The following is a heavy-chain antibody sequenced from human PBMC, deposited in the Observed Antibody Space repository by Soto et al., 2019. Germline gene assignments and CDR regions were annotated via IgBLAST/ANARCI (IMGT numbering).Heavy chain of an antibody. V-gene: IGHV4-34*01. D-gene: IGHD3-10*01. CDR3: ARGVLLWFGELLGGMDV. J-gene: IGHJ6*02. CDR2: INHSGST. Sequence: PLETLSLTCAVYGGSFSGYYWSWIRQPPGKGLEWIGEINHSGSTNYNPSLKSRVTISVDTSKNQFSLKLSSVTAADTAVYYCARGVLLWFGELLGGMDVWGQGTTVTVSS. CDR1: GGSFSGYY.